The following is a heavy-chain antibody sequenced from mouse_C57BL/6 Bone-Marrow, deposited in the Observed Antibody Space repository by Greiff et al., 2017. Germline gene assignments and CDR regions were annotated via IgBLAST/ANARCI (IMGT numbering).Heavy chain of an antibody. J-gene: IGHJ2*01. V-gene: IGHV1-81*01. Sequence: QVQLKQSGAELARPGASVKLSCKASGYTFTSYGISWVKQRPGQGLEWIGEIYPRSGNTYYNEKFKGKATLTADKSSSTAYMELRSLTSDDSAVYFCARRDVYYGYDALDYEGRGTTPTV. CDR2: IYPRSGNT. CDR3: ARRDVYYGYDALDY. D-gene: IGHD2-2*01. CDR1: GYTFTSYG.